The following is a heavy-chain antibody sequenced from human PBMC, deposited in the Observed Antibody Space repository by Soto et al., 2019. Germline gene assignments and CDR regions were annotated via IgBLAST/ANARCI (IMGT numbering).Heavy chain of an antibody. CDR3: DRVEIAAAGTEWFDP. Sequence: SETMSITFTVSICSISSGYYYWSWIRQPPGKGLEWIGYIYYSGSTYYNPSLKSRVTISVDTSKNQFSLKLSSVTAADTAVYYCDRVEIAAAGTEWFDPWGQGTLVTVSS. CDR2: IYYSGST. CDR1: ICSISSGYYY. D-gene: IGHD6-13*01. J-gene: IGHJ5*02. V-gene: IGHV4-30-4*01.